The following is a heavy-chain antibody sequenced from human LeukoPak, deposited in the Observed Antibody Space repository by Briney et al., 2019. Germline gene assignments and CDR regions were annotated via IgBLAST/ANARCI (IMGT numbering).Heavy chain of an antibody. D-gene: IGHD3-10*01. Sequence: GGSLRLSCAASGFTFDDYGMSWVRQAPGKGLEWVSGINRNGGSTGYADSVKGRFTISRDNSKNTLYLQMNSLRAEDTAVYYCAKPPTMVRGVADAFDIWGQGTMVTVSS. CDR1: GFTFDDYG. CDR3: AKPPTMVRGVADAFDI. CDR2: INRNGGST. J-gene: IGHJ3*02. V-gene: IGHV3-20*04.